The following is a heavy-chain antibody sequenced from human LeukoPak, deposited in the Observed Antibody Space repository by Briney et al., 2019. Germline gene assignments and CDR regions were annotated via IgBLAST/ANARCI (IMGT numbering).Heavy chain of an antibody. CDR2: ISSNGGST. V-gene: IGHV3-64*01. CDR3: ARGGYSGYDLKKPLGYFDY. Sequence: PGGSLRLSCAASELTFSSYWMHWVRQAPGKGLEYVSAISSNGGSTYYANSVKGRFTISRDNSKNTLYLQMGSLRAEDMAVYYCARGGYSGYDLKKPLGYFDYWGQGTLVTVSS. J-gene: IGHJ4*02. D-gene: IGHD5-12*01. CDR1: ELTFSSYW.